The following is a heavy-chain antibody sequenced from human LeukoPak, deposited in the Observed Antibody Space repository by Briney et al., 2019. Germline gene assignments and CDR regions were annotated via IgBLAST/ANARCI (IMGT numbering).Heavy chain of an antibody. Sequence: SETLSLTCAVYGGSFSGYYWSWIRQPPGKGLEWIGEINRSGSTNYNPSLKSRVTISVDTSKNQFSLKLSSVTAADTAVYYCARGLMNYYDSSGYYYDIWGQGTMVTVSS. V-gene: IGHV4-34*01. CDR1: GGSFSGYY. CDR2: INRSGST. CDR3: ARGLMNYYDSSGYYYDI. J-gene: IGHJ3*02. D-gene: IGHD3-22*01.